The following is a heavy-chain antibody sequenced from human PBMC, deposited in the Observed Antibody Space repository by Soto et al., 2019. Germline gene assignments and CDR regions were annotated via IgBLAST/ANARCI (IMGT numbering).Heavy chain of an antibody. J-gene: IGHJ4*02. CDR1: GGTFSSYA. CDR3: ARTESGSYNGGY. CDR2: LIPIFGTA. Sequence: QVQLVQSGAEVKKPGSSVKVSCKASGGTFSSYAISWVRQAPGHGLEWMGGLIPIFGTANYAQKFQGRVTITVDESTSTGYMELSRLRSEDTAVYSCARTESGSYNGGYWGPGTLVTDS. V-gene: IGHV1-69*01. D-gene: IGHD1-26*01.